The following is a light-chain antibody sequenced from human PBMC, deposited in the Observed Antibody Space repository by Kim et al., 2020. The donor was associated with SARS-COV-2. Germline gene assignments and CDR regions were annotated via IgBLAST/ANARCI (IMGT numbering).Light chain of an antibody. J-gene: IGKJ4*01. Sequence: PGERVTLSCRASQSVSSSYLTWYQQKPGQAPRLLIYGASTRATGIPARFSGSGSGTDFTLTISSLQPEDFAVYYCQQDYNFPLTFGGGTKV. V-gene: IGKV3D-7*01. CDR1: QSVSSSY. CDR2: GAS. CDR3: QQDYNFPLT.